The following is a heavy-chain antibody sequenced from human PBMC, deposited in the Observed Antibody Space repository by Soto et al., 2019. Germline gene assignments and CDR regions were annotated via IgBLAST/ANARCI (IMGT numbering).Heavy chain of an antibody. D-gene: IGHD3-22*01. Sequence: PSETLSLTCTVSGGSISSYYWSWIRQPPGKGLEWIGYMYNTGSTIYNPSLKSRVTISVDTSKNQFSLKLNSVTAADTAVYYCARGRYYDSSGYYGYWGQGTLVTVAS. CDR2: MYNTGST. J-gene: IGHJ4*02. V-gene: IGHV4-59*01. CDR3: ARGRYYDSSGYYGY. CDR1: GGSISSYY.